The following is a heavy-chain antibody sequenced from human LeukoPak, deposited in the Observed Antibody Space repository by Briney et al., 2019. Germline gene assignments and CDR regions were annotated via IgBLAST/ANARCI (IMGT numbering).Heavy chain of an antibody. D-gene: IGHD3-3*01. CDR1: GFTFDDYA. V-gene: IGHV3-9*01. Sequence: GGSLRLSCAASGFTFDDYAMHWVRQAPGKGLEWVSGISWNSGSIGYADSVKGRFTISRDNAKNSLYLQMNSLRAEDTAVYYCARDYYDFWSGYIWFDPWGQGTLVTVSS. J-gene: IGHJ5*02. CDR2: ISWNSGSI. CDR3: ARDYYDFWSGYIWFDP.